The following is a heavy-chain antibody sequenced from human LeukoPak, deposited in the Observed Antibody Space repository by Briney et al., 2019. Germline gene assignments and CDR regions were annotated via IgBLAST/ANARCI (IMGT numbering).Heavy chain of an antibody. CDR3: ARTHYGGAYGYY. D-gene: IGHD4/OR15-4a*01. V-gene: IGHV3-74*01. Sequence: QPGGSLRLSCAASGFTFSNFRMHWVRQAPGKGPVWISRINSDGITTTYADSVKGRFTISRDNAKNTLYLQMNSLRAEDTAVYYCARTHYGGAYGYYWGQGTLVTVSS. J-gene: IGHJ4*02. CDR2: INSDGITT. CDR1: GFTFSNFR.